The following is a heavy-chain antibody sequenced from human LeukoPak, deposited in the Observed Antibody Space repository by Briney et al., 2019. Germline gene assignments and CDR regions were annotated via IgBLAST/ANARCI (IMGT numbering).Heavy chain of an antibody. Sequence: GGSLRLSCAASGFTFSSYAMSWVRQAPGKGLECVSAISNTGGSTYYADSVKGRFTVSRDNSKNTLHLQMSSLRVEDTAVYYCAMNWNCDYWGQGTLVTVSS. J-gene: IGHJ4*02. CDR1: GFTFSSYA. D-gene: IGHD1-1*01. CDR3: AMNWNCDY. V-gene: IGHV3-64D*09. CDR2: ISNTGGST.